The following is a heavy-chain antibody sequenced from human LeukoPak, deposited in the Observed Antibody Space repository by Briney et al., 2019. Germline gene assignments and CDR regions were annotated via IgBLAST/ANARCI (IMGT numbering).Heavy chain of an antibody. CDR2: IYYSGST. D-gene: IGHD3-22*01. CDR1: GYSISSGYY. Sequence: PSETLSLTCAVSGYSISSGYYWGWIRQPPGKGLEWTGSIYYSGSTHYNPSLKSRVTISVDTSQNQFSLKLSSVTAADTAVYYCARNDSSGYFDYWGQGTLVTVSS. J-gene: IGHJ4*02. V-gene: IGHV4-38-2*01. CDR3: ARNDSSGYFDY.